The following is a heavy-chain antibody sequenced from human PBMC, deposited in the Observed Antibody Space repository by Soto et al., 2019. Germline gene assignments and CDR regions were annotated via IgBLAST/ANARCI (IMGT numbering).Heavy chain of an antibody. D-gene: IGHD5-12*01. CDR2: IIPRSGTS. CDR3: ARDSPIGSTFSGYEAIDY. CDR1: GDTFITYT. V-gene: IGHV1-69*06. Sequence: GASVKVSCKASGDTFITYTITWVRQAPGQGLEWMGGIIPRSGTSNYAQKFQGRVTITADKSTSTAYMELNSLRSEDTAVYYCARDSPIGSTFSGYEAIDYWGQGTLVTVSS. J-gene: IGHJ4*02.